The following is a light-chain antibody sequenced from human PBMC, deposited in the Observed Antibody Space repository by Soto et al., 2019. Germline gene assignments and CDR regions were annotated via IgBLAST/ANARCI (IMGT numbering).Light chain of an antibody. J-gene: IGLJ3*02. CDR1: SSDVGSYNY. V-gene: IGLV2-14*03. CDR2: DVT. CDR3: SSYTSSSTLHWV. Sequence: QSALTQPASVSGSPGQSITISCTGTSSDVGSYNYVSWYQQHPGKAPKLMIYDVTNRPSGVSNRFSGSKSGNTASLTISGLQAEDEADYYCSSYTSSSTLHWVFGGGTKVTVL.